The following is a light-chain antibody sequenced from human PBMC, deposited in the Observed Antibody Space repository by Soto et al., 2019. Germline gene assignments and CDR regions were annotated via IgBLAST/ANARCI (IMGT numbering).Light chain of an antibody. CDR3: QQYGTYPWT. CDR1: QRMSAW. V-gene: IGKV1-5*01. J-gene: IGKJ1*01. Sequence: DIHMTQSPTTLSASVGDRVIITCRASQRMSAWLAWYQQKPGKAPKLLIYDASSLENGVPSRFSGSGSGTEFTLTISSLQPDDFATYYCQQYGTYPWTFGQGTKVDIK. CDR2: DAS.